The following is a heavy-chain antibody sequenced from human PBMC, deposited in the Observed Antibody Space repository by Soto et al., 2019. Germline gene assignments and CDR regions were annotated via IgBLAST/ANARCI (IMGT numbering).Heavy chain of an antibody. Sequence: EVHLLESGGGLVQPGGSLRLSCAASGCTFSSYAMSWVRQAPGKRLEWVSAISGSGGSTDYADSVKGRFTNSRDNSEHTMYIQMNSRRAEDTAVYYCAKDRIAVAGPHTPEYFQHWGQGTLVTVSS. CDR2: ISGSGGST. V-gene: IGHV3-23*01. CDR1: GCTFSSYA. J-gene: IGHJ1*01. CDR3: AKDRIAVAGPHTPEYFQH. D-gene: IGHD6-19*01.